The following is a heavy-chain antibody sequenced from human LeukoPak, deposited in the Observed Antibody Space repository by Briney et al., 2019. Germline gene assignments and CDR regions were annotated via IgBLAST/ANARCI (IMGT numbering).Heavy chain of an antibody. CDR3: ARGMYNWNVDVFDP. CDR1: GGSFSDYY. CDR2: INHSGST. V-gene: IGHV4-34*01. J-gene: IGHJ5*02. D-gene: IGHD1-20*01. Sequence: PSETLSLTCAVYGGSFSDYYWSWIRQPPGKGLEWIGEINHSGSTNYNPSLQSRVTISVDPSKNHFSLKLSSVTAADTAVYYCARGMYNWNVDVFDPWGQGTLVTVSS.